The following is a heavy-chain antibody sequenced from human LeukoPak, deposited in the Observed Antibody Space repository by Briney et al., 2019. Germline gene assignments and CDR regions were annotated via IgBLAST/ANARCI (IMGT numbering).Heavy chain of an antibody. D-gene: IGHD4-17*01. Sequence: SETLSLTCAVYGGSFSGYYWSWIRQPPGKGLEWIGEINHSGSTNYNPSLKSRVTISVDTSKNQFSLKLSSVTAADTAVYYCARPPGLRNYYYYCGMDVWGQGTTVTVSS. V-gene: IGHV4-34*01. CDR3: ARPPGLRNYYYYCGMDV. J-gene: IGHJ6*02. CDR1: GGSFSGYY. CDR2: INHSGST.